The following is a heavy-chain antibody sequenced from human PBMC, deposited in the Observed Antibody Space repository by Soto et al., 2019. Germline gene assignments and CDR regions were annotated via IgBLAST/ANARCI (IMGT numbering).Heavy chain of an antibody. Sequence: EVQLLESGGGLVQPGGSLRLSCAASGFTFSSYAMSWVRQAPGKGLEWVSAVSGRGGSTYYADSVKGRFTISRDNSKNTLYLHMNSLRAEDTAVYYCAKGSNLELLHWGQGTLVTVSS. D-gene: IGHD1-7*01. J-gene: IGHJ4*02. V-gene: IGHV3-23*01. CDR2: VSGRGGST. CDR3: AKGSNLELLH. CDR1: GFTFSSYA.